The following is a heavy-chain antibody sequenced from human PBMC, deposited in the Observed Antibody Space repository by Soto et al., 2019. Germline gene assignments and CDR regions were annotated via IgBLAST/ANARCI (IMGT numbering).Heavy chain of an antibody. Sequence: QVHLVQSGAEVKKPGSSVRVSCEASGGTFSSYGVSWVRQAPGQGLEWMGGIIPIFGPANYAQNFQGRLTITAYESTGPAYMDLSGLRSEDTAVYYCARPTRFYYETSRQSAWFDPWGQGTLVIVSS. CDR1: GGTFSSYG. V-gene: IGHV1-69*12. CDR3: ARPTRFYYETSRQSAWFDP. CDR2: IIPIFGPA. D-gene: IGHD3-22*01. J-gene: IGHJ5*02.